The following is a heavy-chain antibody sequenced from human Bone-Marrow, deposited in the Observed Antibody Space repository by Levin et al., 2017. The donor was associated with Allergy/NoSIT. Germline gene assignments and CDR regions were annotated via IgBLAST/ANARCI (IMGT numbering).Heavy chain of an antibody. J-gene: IGHJ2*01. Sequence: SETLSLTCAVFGGSLSDNYWSWIRQSPGKGLEWIREINHRGTTNHNPSLKSRVTISVDTSKNQFSLKLSSVTAADTAVYSCARGRTRISRYFDLWGRGTLATVSS. V-gene: IGHV4-34*01. CDR1: GGSLSDNY. D-gene: IGHD2-2*01. CDR2: INHRGTT. CDR3: ARGRTRISRYFDL.